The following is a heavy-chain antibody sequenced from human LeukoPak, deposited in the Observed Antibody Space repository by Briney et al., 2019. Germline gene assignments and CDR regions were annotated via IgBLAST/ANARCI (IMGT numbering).Heavy chain of an antibody. D-gene: IGHD4-11*01. V-gene: IGHV4-30-2*01. CDR3: ARQPTDSNNWFDP. CDR1: GGSISSGGYY. Sequence: PSETLSLTRTVSGGSISSGGYYWSWIRQPPGKGLEWVGYIYHSGSTYYNPSLKSRVTISVDRSKNQFSLKLSSVTAADTAVYYCARQPTDSNNWFDPWGQGTLVTVSS. J-gene: IGHJ5*02. CDR2: IYHSGST.